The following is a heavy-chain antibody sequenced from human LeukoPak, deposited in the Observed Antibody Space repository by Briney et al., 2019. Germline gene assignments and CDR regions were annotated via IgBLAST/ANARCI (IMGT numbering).Heavy chain of an antibody. J-gene: IGHJ4*02. Sequence: PSETLSLTCTVSGGSISSGGYYWSWIRQPPGKGLEWIGSIFHSGNTYYNPSLKSRVAISVDTSKNQFSLKLSSVTAADTAVYHCARGTPADYWGQGTLVTVSS. CDR3: ARGTPADY. CDR1: GGSISSGGYY. V-gene: IGHV4-39*07. CDR2: IFHSGNT.